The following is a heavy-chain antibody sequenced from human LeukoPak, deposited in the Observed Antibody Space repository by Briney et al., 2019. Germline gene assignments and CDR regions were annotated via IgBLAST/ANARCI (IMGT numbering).Heavy chain of an antibody. CDR3: ARASGSYGSGSYYYSGMDV. CDR2: IFHSGST. CDR1: GYSIGSGFY. J-gene: IGHJ6*04. V-gene: IGHV4-38-2*01. Sequence: SETMSLTCAVSGYSIGSGFYWGWIRQPPGKGLEWIGSIFHSGSTYYNPSLKSRVTISVDTSKNQFSLKLSSVTAADTALYYCARASGSYGSGSYYYSGMDVWGKGTTVTVSS. D-gene: IGHD3-10*01.